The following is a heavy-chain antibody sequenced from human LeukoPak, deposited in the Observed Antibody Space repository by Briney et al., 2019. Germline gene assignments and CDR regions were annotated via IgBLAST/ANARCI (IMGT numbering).Heavy chain of an antibody. CDR2: ISWNSGSI. CDR1: GFTFDDYA. J-gene: IGHJ3*02. CDR3: ARDFLYYYDSSGSPPHAFDI. Sequence: PGGSLRLSCAASGFTFDDYAMHWVRQAPGKGLEWVSGISWNSGSIGYADSVKGRFTISRDNSKNTLYLQMNSLRAEDTAVYYCARDFLYYYDSSGSPPHAFDIWGQGTMVTVSS. V-gene: IGHV3-9*01. D-gene: IGHD3-22*01.